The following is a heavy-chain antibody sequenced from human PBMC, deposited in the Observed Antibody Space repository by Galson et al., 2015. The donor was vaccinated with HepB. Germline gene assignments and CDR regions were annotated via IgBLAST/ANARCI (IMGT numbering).Heavy chain of an antibody. V-gene: IGHV1-46*01. CDR3: ARDVYCSGTSCHRFAY. CDR1: GYTFTNHY. CDR2: FNPSGGST. D-gene: IGHD2-2*01. Sequence: SVKVSCKASGYTFTNHYMYWVRQAPGQGLEWMGAFNPSGGSTSSAQKFQGRITLTRDTSTSTFYMELSSLRSEDTAVYYCARDVYCSGTSCHRFAYWGQGTLVTVSS. J-gene: IGHJ4*02.